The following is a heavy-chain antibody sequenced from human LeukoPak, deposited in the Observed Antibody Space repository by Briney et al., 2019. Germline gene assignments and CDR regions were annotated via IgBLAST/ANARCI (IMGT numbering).Heavy chain of an antibody. V-gene: IGHV3-33*01. D-gene: IGHD2-15*01. CDR1: GLTFNIYP. Sequence: GGSLRLSCIASGLTFNIYPMHWVRQAPGKGLEWVGVVWADGSNTYYGDSVKGRFTISRDNSENTLYLQMRSLRIDDTAVYYCARGQPSEGYRLDTWGQGTLVTVSS. J-gene: IGHJ5*02. CDR3: ARGQPSEGYRLDT. CDR2: VWADGSNT.